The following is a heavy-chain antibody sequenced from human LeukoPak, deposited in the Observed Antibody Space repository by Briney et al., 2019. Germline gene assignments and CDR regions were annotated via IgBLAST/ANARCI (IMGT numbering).Heavy chain of an antibody. CDR1: GFTFSSYG. Sequence: SGGSLRLSCAASGFTFSSYGMHWVRQAPGKGLEWVAVISYDGSHKYYADSLKGRFTVSRDNSKNTLYLQMNILRVEDTAVYFCARDIPRGATHLDYWGQGTLVTVSA. V-gene: IGHV3-30*03. D-gene: IGHD1-26*01. CDR2: ISYDGSHK. J-gene: IGHJ4*02. CDR3: ARDIPRGATHLDY.